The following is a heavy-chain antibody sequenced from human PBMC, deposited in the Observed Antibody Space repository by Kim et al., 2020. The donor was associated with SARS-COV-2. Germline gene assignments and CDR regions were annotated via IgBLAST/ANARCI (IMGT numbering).Heavy chain of an antibody. CDR2: IIPIFGTA. D-gene: IGHD1-26*01. Sequence: SVKVSCKASGGTFSTYAISWMRQAPGQGLEWMGGIIPIFGTANYAQKFQGRVTITADESTSTAYMELSSLRSEDTAMYYCASTNQWELSVYWGQGTLVT. CDR3: ASTNQWELSVY. V-gene: IGHV1-69*13. CDR1: GGTFSTYA. J-gene: IGHJ4*02.